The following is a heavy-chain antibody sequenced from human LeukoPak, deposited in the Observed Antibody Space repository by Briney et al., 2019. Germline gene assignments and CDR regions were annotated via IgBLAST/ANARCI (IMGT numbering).Heavy chain of an antibody. J-gene: IGHJ3*02. D-gene: IGHD4-17*01. CDR1: GGSISSGSYY. CDR2: IYTSGST. Sequence: SQTLSLTCTVSGGSISSGSYYWSWIRQPGGKGLEWIGRIYTSGSTNYNPSLKSRITIAVNTSKNQFSLKLSSVTAADTAIYYCSREYGFMTTVFHAFDIWGQGTMVTVSS. CDR3: SREYGFMTTVFHAFDI. V-gene: IGHV4-61*02.